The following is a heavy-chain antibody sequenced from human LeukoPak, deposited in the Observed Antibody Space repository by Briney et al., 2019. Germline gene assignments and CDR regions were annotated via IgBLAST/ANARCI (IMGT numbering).Heavy chain of an antibody. D-gene: IGHD6-19*01. CDR3: ARALEEQWLVRAYYFDY. CDR2: IYYSGST. J-gene: IGHJ4*02. V-gene: IGHV4-59*01. CDR1: GGSISSYY. Sequence: SETLSLTCTVSGGSISSYYWSWIRQPPGKGLEWIGYIYYSGSTNYNPSLKSRVTISVDTSKNQFSLKLSSVTAADTAVYYCARALEEQWLVRAYYFDYWGQGTLVTVSS.